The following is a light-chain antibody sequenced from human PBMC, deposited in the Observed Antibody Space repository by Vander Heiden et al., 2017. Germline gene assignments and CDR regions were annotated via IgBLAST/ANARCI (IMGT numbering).Light chain of an antibody. CDR2: GAS. CDR3: QQYDNLPLT. CDR1: HDLSNY. J-gene: IGKJ5*01. Sequence: DIQMTQSPSTLSASVGDRVTITCQASHDLSNYLNWYQQKPGKAPKLLIYGASSLETGVPSRFSGSGSGADFTFTISSLQPEDIATYYCQQYDNLPLTFGQGTRLEIK. V-gene: IGKV1-33*01.